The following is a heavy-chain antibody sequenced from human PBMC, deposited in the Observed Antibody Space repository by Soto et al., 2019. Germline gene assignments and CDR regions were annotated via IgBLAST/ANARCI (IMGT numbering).Heavy chain of an antibody. CDR2: ISDSGNT. J-gene: IGHJ4*02. Sequence: KPSETLSLTCTVSCGSISSRSHHWGWIRQAPGRGLEWIGTISDSGNTYSNSSLRGRVTISVDPAKNQFSLRLTSVTAADTAVYYCARRDYIGSYHFDYWGQGALVTVSS. CDR1: CGSISSRSHH. CDR3: ARRDYIGSYHFDY. V-gene: IGHV4-39*01. D-gene: IGHD1-26*01.